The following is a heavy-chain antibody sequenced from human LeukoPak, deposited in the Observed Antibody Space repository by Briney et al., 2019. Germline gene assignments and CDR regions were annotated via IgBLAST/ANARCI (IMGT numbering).Heavy chain of an antibody. CDR2: IHYTGST. D-gene: IGHD1/OR15-1a*01. CDR1: GGSIRSSSYN. J-gene: IGHJ4*02. Sequence: SETLSLTCTVSGGSIRSSSYNWGWIRQPPGKGLEWIGSIHYTGSTYYNPSLKSRVTISVDTSKNQFSLKLTSVTAADTAVYYCARYQTGTMFAVWGQGTLVTISS. V-gene: IGHV4-39*07. CDR3: ARYQTGTMFAV.